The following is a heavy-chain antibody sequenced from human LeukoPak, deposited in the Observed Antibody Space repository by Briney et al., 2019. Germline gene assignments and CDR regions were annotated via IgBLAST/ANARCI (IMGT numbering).Heavy chain of an antibody. D-gene: IGHD6-13*01. CDR2: IRYDGSNK. CDR1: GFTFSSYG. Sequence: GGSLRLSCAASGFTFSSYGMHWVRQAPGKGLEWVAFIRYDGSNKYYADSVKGRFTISRDNSKNTLYLQMNGLRAEDTAVYYCAKTHSGGSTYYMDVWGKGTTVTISS. J-gene: IGHJ6*03. V-gene: IGHV3-30*02. CDR3: AKTHSGGSTYYMDV.